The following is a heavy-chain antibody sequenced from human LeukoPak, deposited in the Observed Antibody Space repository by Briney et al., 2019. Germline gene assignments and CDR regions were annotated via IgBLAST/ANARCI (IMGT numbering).Heavy chain of an antibody. V-gene: IGHV3-15*01. CDR1: GFTLKNAW. Sequence: GGSLRLSCAASGFTLKNAWMSWVRQAPGKGLEWVGRIKRKGDDGTIDYAAPVKGRFTISRDDSKNTLYLHMNSLKSEDTAVYYCTAWTSRSDFEYWGQGTLVTVSS. J-gene: IGHJ4*02. CDR3: TAWTSRSDFEY. CDR2: IKRKGDDGTI. D-gene: IGHD3/OR15-3a*01.